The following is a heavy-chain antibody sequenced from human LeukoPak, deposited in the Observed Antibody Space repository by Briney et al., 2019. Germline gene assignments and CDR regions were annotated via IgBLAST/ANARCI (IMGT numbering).Heavy chain of an antibody. Sequence: GGSLRLSCAASGFTFSSYGMHWVRKAPGTGLEWMAFIRYDGSNKYYADSVKGRFTISRDNSKNTLYLQMNSLRAEDTAVYYCAKEKDNYYDSSGYLWGQGTLVTVSS. CDR1: GFTFSSYG. CDR3: AKEKDNYYDSSGYL. CDR2: IRYDGSNK. D-gene: IGHD3-22*01. J-gene: IGHJ4*02. V-gene: IGHV3-30*02.